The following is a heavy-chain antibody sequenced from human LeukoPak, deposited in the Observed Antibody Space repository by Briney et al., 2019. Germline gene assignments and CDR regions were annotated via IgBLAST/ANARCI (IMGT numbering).Heavy chain of an antibody. V-gene: IGHV1-2*06. J-gene: IGHJ6*03. CDR3: ARAYYDSSGYFGWGTDYYYYYMDV. CDR1: GYTFTANY. Sequence: ASVKVSCKASGYTFTANYIHWVRQAPGQGLEWVGRIHPKSGGANYAQKFRDRVTLTSDTSINTAYMELSGLRSDDAAVYYCARAYYDSSGYFGWGTDYYYYYMDVWGEGTTVTISS. CDR2: IHPKSGGA. D-gene: IGHD3-22*01.